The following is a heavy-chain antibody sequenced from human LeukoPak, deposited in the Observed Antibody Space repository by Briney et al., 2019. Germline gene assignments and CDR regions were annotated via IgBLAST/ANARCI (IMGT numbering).Heavy chain of an antibody. CDR1: GGSFSGYC. V-gene: IGHV4-34*01. D-gene: IGHD3-22*01. CDR3: ARGRNYYDSSGYYDY. CDR2: INHIGST. J-gene: IGHJ4*02. Sequence: NPSETLSLTCAVYGGSFSGYCWSWIRQPPGKGLEWIGEINHIGSTNYNPSLTSGATISVDTSKNQFPPKLSTVTASDPAVYYCARGRNYYDSSGYYDYWGQGTLVTVSS.